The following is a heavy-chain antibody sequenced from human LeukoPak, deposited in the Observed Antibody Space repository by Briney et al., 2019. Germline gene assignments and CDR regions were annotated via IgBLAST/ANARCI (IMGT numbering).Heavy chain of an antibody. CDR2: INHSGST. J-gene: IGHJ4*02. D-gene: IGHD4-17*01. Sequence: SXXLSLTCTVYGGSFSGYYWSWIRQPPGKGLEWIGEINHSGSTNYNPSLKSRVTISVDTSKNHFSLRLSSVTAADTAVYFCARGPLVRYGDYVVWVYWGQGTLVTVSS. CDR3: ARGPLVRYGDYVVWVY. CDR1: GGSFSGYY. V-gene: IGHV4-34*01.